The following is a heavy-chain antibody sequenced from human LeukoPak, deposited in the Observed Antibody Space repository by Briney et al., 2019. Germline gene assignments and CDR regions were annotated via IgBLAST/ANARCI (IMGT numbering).Heavy chain of an antibody. D-gene: IGHD5-12*01. CDR1: GFTFSSYS. CDR2: ISSSSSYI. Sequence: PGGSLRLSCAASGFTFSSYSTNWVRQAPGKGLEWVSSISSSSSYIYYADSVKGRFTISRDNAKNSLYLQMNSLRAEDTAVYYCARERKRSGYDYYYYYGMDVWGQGTTVTVSS. J-gene: IGHJ6*02. CDR3: ARERKRSGYDYYYYYGMDV. V-gene: IGHV3-21*01.